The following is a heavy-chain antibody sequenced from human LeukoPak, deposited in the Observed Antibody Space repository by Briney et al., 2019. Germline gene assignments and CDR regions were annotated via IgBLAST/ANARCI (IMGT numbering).Heavy chain of an antibody. Sequence: PGRSLRLSCAASGFTFSSYGMHWVRQAPGKGLEWVAVISYDGSNKYYADSVKGRFTISRDNSKNTLYLQMNSLGAEDTAVYYCAKCASSSWLNWFDPWGQGTLVTVSS. CDR3: AKCASSSWLNWFDP. D-gene: IGHD6-13*01. CDR2: ISYDGSNK. V-gene: IGHV3-30*18. J-gene: IGHJ5*02. CDR1: GFTFSSYG.